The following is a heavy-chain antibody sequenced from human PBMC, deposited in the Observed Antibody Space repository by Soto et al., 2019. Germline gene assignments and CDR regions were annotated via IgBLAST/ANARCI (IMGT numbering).Heavy chain of an antibody. D-gene: IGHD2-15*01. Sequence: ASVKVSCKASGYTFTSYGISWVRQAPGQGLEWMGWISAYNGNTNYAQKLQGRVTMTTDTSTSTAYMELRSLRSDDTAVYYCARALLGYCSGGSCHRRGHFDYWGQLTLVTVSS. CDR1: GYTFTSYG. J-gene: IGHJ4*02. V-gene: IGHV1-18*04. CDR2: ISAYNGNT. CDR3: ARALLGYCSGGSCHRRGHFDY.